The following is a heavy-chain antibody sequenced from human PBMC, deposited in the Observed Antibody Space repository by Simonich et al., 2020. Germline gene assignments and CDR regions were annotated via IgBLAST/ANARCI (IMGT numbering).Heavy chain of an antibody. CDR1: GFTFSSYA. D-gene: IGHD2-21*02. CDR3: ARDGERYCGGDCYSYFDY. CDR2: KSYDGNNK. V-gene: IGHV3-30*07. J-gene: IGHJ4*02. Sequence: QVQLVESGGGVVQPGRSLRLSCAASGFTFSSYAMHWVRQAPGKGLEGVEFKSYDGNNKYYADSVKSRFTISRDNSKNTLYLQMNSLRAEDTAVYYGARDGERYCGGDCYSYFDYWGQGTLVTVSS.